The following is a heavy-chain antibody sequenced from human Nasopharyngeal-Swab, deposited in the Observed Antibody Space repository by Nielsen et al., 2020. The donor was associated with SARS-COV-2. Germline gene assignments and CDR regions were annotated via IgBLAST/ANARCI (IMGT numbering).Heavy chain of an antibody. CDR1: GGSVSSGSYY. CDR3: ARSGDDFWSGYFDY. D-gene: IGHD3-3*01. CDR2: IYYSGST. Sequence: SETLSLTCTVSGGSVSSGSYYWSWIRQPPGKGLEWIGYIYYSGSTNYNPSLKSRVTISVDTSKNQSSLKLSSVTAADTAVYYCARSGDDFWSGYFDYWGQGTLVTVSS. J-gene: IGHJ4*02. V-gene: IGHV4-61*01.